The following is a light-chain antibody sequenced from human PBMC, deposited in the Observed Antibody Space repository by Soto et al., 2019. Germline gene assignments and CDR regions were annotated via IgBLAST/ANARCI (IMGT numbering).Light chain of an antibody. CDR2: VAS. CDR1: QSISSD. J-gene: IGKJ2*01. Sequence: EIMMTQSPDTLSVSPGERATVSCRASQSISSDFAWFQLKPGQAPRLLIYVASTRAPDVPDRFSGSGSGTEFTLTISSLQSEEFAVYYCQQYNNRPYTFGQGTKLEIK. CDR3: QQYNNRPYT. V-gene: IGKV3-15*01.